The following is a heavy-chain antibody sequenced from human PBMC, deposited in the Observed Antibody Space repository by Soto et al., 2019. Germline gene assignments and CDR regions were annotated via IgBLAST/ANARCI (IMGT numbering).Heavy chain of an antibody. CDR2: ISSSSGSAI. D-gene: IGHD1-1*01. J-gene: IGHJ4*02. V-gene: IGHV3-11*01. CDR1: GFTFSDYY. Sequence: GGSLRLSCAASGFTFSDYYMSWIRQAPGKGLEWVSYISSSSGSAIYYADSVKGRLTISRDNAKNSLYLQMISLRDEDTAVYYCARDSNDWNDIDYWGQGTMVTVSS. CDR3: ARDSNDWNDIDY.